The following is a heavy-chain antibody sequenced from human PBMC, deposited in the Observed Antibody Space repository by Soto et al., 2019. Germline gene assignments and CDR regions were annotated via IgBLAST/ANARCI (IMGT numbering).Heavy chain of an antibody. V-gene: IGHV4-34*01. CDR3: ARGAILGWLLSGYYYYYGMDV. J-gene: IGHJ6*02. D-gene: IGHD3-3*01. CDR1: GGSFSGYY. Sequence: PSETLSLTCAVYGGSFSGYYWSWIRQPPGKGLEWIGEINHSGSTNYNPSLKSRVTISVDTSKNQFSLKLSAVTAADTAVYYCARGAILGWLLSGYYYYYGMDVWGQGTTVTVSS. CDR2: INHSGST.